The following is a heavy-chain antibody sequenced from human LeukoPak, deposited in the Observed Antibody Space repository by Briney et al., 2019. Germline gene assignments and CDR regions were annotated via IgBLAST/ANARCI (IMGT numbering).Heavy chain of an antibody. CDR1: VGSISSGDYY. J-gene: IGHJ6*02. CDR3: GRDGV. V-gene: IGHV4-30-4*01. CDR2: IYYSGST. Sequence: SQTLSLTCTVSVGSISSGDYYWSSIRQPPGKGLGWNGYIYYSGSTYYNPSLKSRVTKSVDTSKDQFSLKLSSVTAADTAVYYGGRDGVWGQGTTVTVSS.